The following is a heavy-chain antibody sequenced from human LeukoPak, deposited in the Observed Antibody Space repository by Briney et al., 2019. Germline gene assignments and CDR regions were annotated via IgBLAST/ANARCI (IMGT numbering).Heavy chain of an antibody. CDR1: GFIFDNYA. CDR3: AKSGDVLTVIRTYFDS. J-gene: IGHJ4*02. D-gene: IGHD4-17*01. Sequence: GGSLRLSCAASGFIFDNYALSWVRQAPGKGLEWVSSINPGGASTYYADSVKGRFTISRDNSKNTLFLQMDSLRAEDTATYYCAKSGDVLTVIRTYFDSWGQGTLVTVSS. V-gene: IGHV3-23*01. CDR2: INPGGAST.